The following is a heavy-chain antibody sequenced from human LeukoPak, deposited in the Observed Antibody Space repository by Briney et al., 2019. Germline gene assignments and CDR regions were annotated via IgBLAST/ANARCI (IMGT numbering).Heavy chain of an antibody. CDR3: ARDLFNSGSHEGANWFDP. D-gene: IGHD1-26*01. CDR1: GYTFTSYY. J-gene: IGHJ5*02. Sequence: ASVNVSCKASGYTFTSYYMHWVRQAPGQGLEWMGIINPSGGSTSYAQKFQGRVTMTRDTSTSTVYMELSSLRSEDTAVYYCARDLFNSGSHEGANWFDPWGQGTLVTVSS. V-gene: IGHV1-46*01. CDR2: INPSGGST.